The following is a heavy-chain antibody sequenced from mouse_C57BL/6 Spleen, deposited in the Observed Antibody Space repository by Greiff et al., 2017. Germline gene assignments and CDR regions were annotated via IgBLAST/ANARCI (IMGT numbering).Heavy chain of an antibody. CDR1: GFNIKDDY. Sequence: VRLQQSGAELVRPGASVKLSCTASGFNIKDDYMHWVKQRPEQGLEWIGWIDPENGDTEYASKFQGKATITADTSSNTAYLQLSSLTSEDTAVYYCTFYYDYLYAMDYWGQGTSVTVSS. J-gene: IGHJ4*01. V-gene: IGHV14-4*01. D-gene: IGHD2-4*01. CDR2: IDPENGDT. CDR3: TFYYDYLYAMDY.